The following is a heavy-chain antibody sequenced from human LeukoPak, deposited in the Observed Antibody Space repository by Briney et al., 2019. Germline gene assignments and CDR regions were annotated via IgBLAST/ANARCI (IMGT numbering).Heavy chain of an antibody. CDR1: GGSFSGYY. J-gene: IGHJ3*02. V-gene: IGHV4-34*01. CDR2: INHSGST. Sequence: PSETPSLTCAVYGGSFSGYYWSWIRQPPGKGLEWIGEINHSGSTNYNPSLKSRVTISVDTSKNQFSLKLSSVTAADTAVYYCAREKGAALLSKAFDIWGQGTMVTVSS. CDR3: AREKGAALLSKAFDI. D-gene: IGHD6-6*01.